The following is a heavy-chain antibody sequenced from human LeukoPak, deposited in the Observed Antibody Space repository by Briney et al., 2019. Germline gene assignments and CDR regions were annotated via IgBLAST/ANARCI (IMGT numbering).Heavy chain of an antibody. V-gene: IGHV3-30*18. D-gene: IGHD3-10*02. CDR3: AKAGLTVRGGEDV. J-gene: IGHJ6*02. CDR2: ISYDGSNK. CDR1: GCIFSSHG. Sequence: GGSLRLSCAASGCIFSSHGSHEVRQPPGRGVEGVAVISYDGSNKYYADSVKGRFTISRDNSKNTLYLQMNSLRAEDTAVYYCAKAGLTVRGGEDVWGQGTTVTVSS.